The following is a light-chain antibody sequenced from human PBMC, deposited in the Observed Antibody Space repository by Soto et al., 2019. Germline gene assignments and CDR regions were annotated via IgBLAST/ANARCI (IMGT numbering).Light chain of an antibody. CDR3: SSYAGINNLGV. CDR2: EVN. J-gene: IGLJ1*01. CDR1: SSDVGGYKY. V-gene: IGLV2-8*01. Sequence: QSALTQPPSASGSPGQSVTISSTGTSSDVGGYKYVSWYQQHPGKAPKLMIFEVNKRPSGVPDRFSGSKSGNTASLTVSGLQAEEEADYYCSSYAGINNLGVFGTGTKVTVL.